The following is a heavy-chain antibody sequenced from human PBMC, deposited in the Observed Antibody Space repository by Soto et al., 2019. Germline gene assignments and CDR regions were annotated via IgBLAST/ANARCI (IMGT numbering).Heavy chain of an antibody. CDR2: IYYSGST. J-gene: IGHJ4*01. V-gene: IGHV4-30-4*01. CDR3: ARTSYSSGWYYFYY. D-gene: IGHD6-19*01. CDR1: GGSISSGDYY. Sequence: PSETLSLTCTVSGGSISSGDYYWSWIRQPPGKGLEWIGYIYYSGSTYYNPSLKSRVTISVDTSKNQFSLKLSSVTAADTAVYYCARTSYSSGWYYFYYWGHGTLVVVS.